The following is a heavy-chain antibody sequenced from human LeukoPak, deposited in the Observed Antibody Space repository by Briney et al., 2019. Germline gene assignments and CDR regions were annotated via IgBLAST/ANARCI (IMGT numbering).Heavy chain of an antibody. CDR3: ARLNLMYYYGSGSYYKRGIDY. V-gene: IGHV4-34*01. Sequence: PSETLSLTCAVYGGSFSTYYWNWIRQSPGKGLEWLGEINHTGTTNYNPSLKSRGTLSVDTSKNQFSLKLSSVTAADTAVYYCARLNLMYYYGSGSYYKRGIDYWGQGTLVTVSS. J-gene: IGHJ4*02. D-gene: IGHD3-10*01. CDR1: GGSFSTYY. CDR2: INHTGTT.